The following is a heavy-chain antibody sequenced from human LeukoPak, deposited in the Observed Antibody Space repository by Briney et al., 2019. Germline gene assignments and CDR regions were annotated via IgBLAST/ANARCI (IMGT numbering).Heavy chain of an antibody. CDR3: ARDMGSGSYYYYYYMDV. CDR2: ISSSSSYI. D-gene: IGHD3-10*01. CDR1: GFTFSTYS. J-gene: IGHJ6*03. Sequence: GGSLRLSCAASGFTFSTYSMNWVRQAPGKGLEWVSSISSSSSYIYYAGSVKGRFTISRDNAKNSLYLQMNSLRAEDTAVYYCARDMGSGSYYYYYYMDVWGKGTTVTVSS. V-gene: IGHV3-21*01.